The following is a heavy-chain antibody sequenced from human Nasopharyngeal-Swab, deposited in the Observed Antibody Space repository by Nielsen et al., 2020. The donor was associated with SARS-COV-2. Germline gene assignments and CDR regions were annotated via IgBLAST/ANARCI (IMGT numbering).Heavy chain of an antibody. D-gene: IGHD2-2*01. J-gene: IGHJ6*02. CDR2: IYYSGST. CDR1: GGSISSGGYY. CDR3: ARDRKGYCSSTSCHYYGMDV. Sequence: LRLSCTVPGGSISSGGYYWSWIRQHPGKGLEWIGYIYYSGSTYYNPSLKSRVTISVDTSKNQVSLKLSSVTAADTAVYYCARDRKGYCSSTSCHYYGMDVWGQGTTGTVSS. V-gene: IGHV4-31*03.